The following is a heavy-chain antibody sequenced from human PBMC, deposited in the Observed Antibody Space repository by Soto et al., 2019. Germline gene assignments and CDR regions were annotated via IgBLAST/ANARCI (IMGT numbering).Heavy chain of an antibody. D-gene: IGHD1-1*01. Sequence: QVQLQQWGAGLLKPSETLSLTCAGYGGSVSDYYWSWIRQPPGKGLEWIGEINHSGSTNYILSHKSRVTISVDTSKNQFSLKLRSVTSADTAVYYCARGHGWNASSAPFDSWGQGTLVTVSS. CDR1: GGSVSDYY. CDR3: ARGHGWNASSAPFDS. CDR2: INHSGST. V-gene: IGHV4-34*01. J-gene: IGHJ4*02.